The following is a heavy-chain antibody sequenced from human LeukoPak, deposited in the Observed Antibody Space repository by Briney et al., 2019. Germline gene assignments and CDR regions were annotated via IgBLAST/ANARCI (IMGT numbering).Heavy chain of an antibody. CDR2: IWYDGSNK. V-gene: IGHV3-33*06. D-gene: IGHD3-9*01. J-gene: IGHJ4*02. CDR3: AKGRIAIFIRTDFDY. Sequence: PGRSLRLSCAASGFTFSSYGMHWVRQAPGKGLEWVAVIWYDGSNKYYADSVKGRFTISRDNSKNTLYLQMNSLRAEDTAVYYCAKGRIAIFIRTDFDYWGQGTLVTVSS. CDR1: GFTFSSYG.